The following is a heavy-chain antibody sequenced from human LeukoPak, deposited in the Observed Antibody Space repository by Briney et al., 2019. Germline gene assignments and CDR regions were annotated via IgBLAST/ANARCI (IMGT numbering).Heavy chain of an antibody. CDR1: GFTFSSYW. D-gene: IGHD2-2*01. Sequence: GGSLRLSCAASGFTFSSYWMSWVRQAPGKGLEWVSSISSSSSYIYYADSVKGRFTISRDNAKNSLYLQMNSLRAEDTAVYYCARGPEDIVVVPAALSLFDYWGQGTLVTVSS. V-gene: IGHV3-21*01. CDR3: ARGPEDIVVVPAALSLFDY. CDR2: ISSSSSYI. J-gene: IGHJ4*02.